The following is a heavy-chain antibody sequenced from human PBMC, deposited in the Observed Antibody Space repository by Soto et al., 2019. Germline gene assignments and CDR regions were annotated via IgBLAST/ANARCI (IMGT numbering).Heavy chain of an antibody. CDR3: ARITQGDYFWFDP. CDR2: IDWDDGK. Sequence: SVPTLANPRQTLALTCSFSGFLLPTSGMCVGWIRQPPGKALEWLALIDWDDGKFYSPSLKTRLTISKDTSKNQVVLTMTNMDPVDTATYFCARITQGDYFWFDPWGPGTLVTVSS. CDR1: GFLLPTSGMC. V-gene: IGHV2-70*01. J-gene: IGHJ5*02. D-gene: IGHD4-17*01.